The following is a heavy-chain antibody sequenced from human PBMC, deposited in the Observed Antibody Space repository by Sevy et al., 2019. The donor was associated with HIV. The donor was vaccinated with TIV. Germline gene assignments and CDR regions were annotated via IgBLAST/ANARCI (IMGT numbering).Heavy chain of an antibody. V-gene: IGHV3-48*02. CDR2: ITSGSSTI. J-gene: IGHJ4*02. CDR1: RFTFSSYG. CDR3: AREDLGY. D-gene: IGHD3-16*01. Sequence: GGSLRLSCAASRFTFSSYGMNWVRQAPGKGLEWVSYITSGSSTIYYADSVKGRFTISRDNAKNSLYLQVNSLRDEDTAVYYCAREDLGYWGQGTLVTVSS.